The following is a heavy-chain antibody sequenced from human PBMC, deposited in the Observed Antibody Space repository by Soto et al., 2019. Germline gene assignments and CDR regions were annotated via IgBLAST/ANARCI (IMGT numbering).Heavy chain of an antibody. CDR1: GYTFTNYY. V-gene: IGHV1-46*01. CDR2: INPSGGST. D-gene: IGHD3-3*01. Sequence: QVQLVQSGAEVRKPGASVKVSCKASGYTFTNYYMHWVRQAPGQGLEWMGIINPSGGSTSYAQRFQGRVTMTRDTSTSTVYMELSSLRSADTAVYYCARDWTIFGVLGDYWGQGTLLTVSS. CDR3: ARDWTIFGVLGDY. J-gene: IGHJ4*02.